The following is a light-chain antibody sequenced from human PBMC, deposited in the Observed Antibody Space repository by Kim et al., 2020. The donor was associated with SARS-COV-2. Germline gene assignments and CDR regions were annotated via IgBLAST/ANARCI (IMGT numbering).Light chain of an antibody. Sequence: GKTVTSSCTRSGGSIASNYVQWYQQRPGSAPTTVIYEDNQRPSGVPDRFSGSIDSSSSSASLTISGLKTEDEADYYCQSYDTNIWVFGGGTRLTVL. CDR3: QSYDTNIWV. J-gene: IGLJ3*02. CDR1: GGSIASNY. V-gene: IGLV6-57*03. CDR2: EDN.